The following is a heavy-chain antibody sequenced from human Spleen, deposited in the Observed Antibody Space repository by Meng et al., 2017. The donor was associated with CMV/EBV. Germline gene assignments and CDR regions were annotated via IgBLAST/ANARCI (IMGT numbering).Heavy chain of an antibody. Sequence: GESLKISCAASGFNISNCCMNWVRQAPGKGLEWVSSISSSSSYIYYADSVKGRFTISRDNAKNSLYLQMNSLRAEDTAVYYCARVGKYYYYGMDVWGQGTTVTVSS. CDR1: GFNISNCC. CDR2: ISSSSSYI. CDR3: ARVGKYYYYGMDV. V-gene: IGHV3-21*01. J-gene: IGHJ6*02.